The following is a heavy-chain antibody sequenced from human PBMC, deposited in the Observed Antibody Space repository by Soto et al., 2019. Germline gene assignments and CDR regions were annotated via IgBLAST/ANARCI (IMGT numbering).Heavy chain of an antibody. CDR3: ATWSSGCARLRDY. D-gene: IGHD6-19*01. V-gene: IGHV3-23*01. CDR1: GFTLSTFS. Sequence: AESMSLSCAVSGFTLSTFSMSWVRPAPGKGLEWVSAIGSSGTPTYYADSVKGRFTVSRDNSKFTLFLQMNSLRVEDTAVYYCATWSSGCARLRDYRGQGTLVTVSS. J-gene: IGHJ4*02. CDR2: IGSSGTPT.